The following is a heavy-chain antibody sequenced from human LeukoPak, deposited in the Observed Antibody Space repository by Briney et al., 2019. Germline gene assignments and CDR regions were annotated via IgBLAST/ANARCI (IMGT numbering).Heavy chain of an antibody. CDR1: GGSFSGYY. CDR3: ARGPGSQADY. J-gene: IGHJ4*02. Sequence: SETPSLTCAVYGGSFSGYYWSWIRQPPGKGLEWIGEINHSGSTNYNPSLKSRVTISVDTSKNQFSLKLSSVTAADTAVYYCARGPGSQADYWGQGTLVTVSS. CDR2: INHSGST. D-gene: IGHD5-12*01. V-gene: IGHV4-34*01.